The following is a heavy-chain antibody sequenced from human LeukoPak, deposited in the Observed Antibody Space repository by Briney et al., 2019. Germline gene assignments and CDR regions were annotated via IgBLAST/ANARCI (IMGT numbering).Heavy chain of an antibody. CDR1: GGSISSFY. CDR3: ARHQTAFDY. CDR2: INHSGST. V-gene: IGHV4-34*01. J-gene: IGHJ4*02. D-gene: IGHD1-1*01. Sequence: SETLSLTCTVSGGSISSFYWSWIRQPPGKGLEWIGEINHSGSTNYNPSLKSRVTISVDTSKNQFSLKLSSVTAADTAVYYCARHQTAFDYWGQGTLVTVSS.